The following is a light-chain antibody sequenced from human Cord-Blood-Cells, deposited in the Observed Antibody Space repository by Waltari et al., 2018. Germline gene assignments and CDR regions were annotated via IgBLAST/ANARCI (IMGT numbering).Light chain of an antibody. V-gene: IGLV2-14*01. J-gene: IGLJ3*02. CDR3: SSYTSSSTWV. CDR1: SSDVGGYNY. CDR2: EVS. Sequence: QSALTQPASMSGSPGQSTTISCTGTSSDVGGYNYFSWYQQHPGKAPKLIIYEVSNRPSGVSNRFSGSKSGNTASLTISGLQAEDEADYYCSSYTSSSTWVFGGGTKLTVL.